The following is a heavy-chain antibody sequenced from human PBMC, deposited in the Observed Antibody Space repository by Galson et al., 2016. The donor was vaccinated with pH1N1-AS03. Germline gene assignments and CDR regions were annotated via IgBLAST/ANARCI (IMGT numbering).Heavy chain of an antibody. Sequence: SVKVSCTASGGTFNTYAISWVRQAPGQGLEWMGRIIPMLNMPDYVQTFTVRVTITADKSTNTPYMEPPNLRSDDTALYYCAKGFAATSSRSFDIWGQGTMVTVSS. D-gene: IGHD1-26*01. J-gene: IGHJ3*02. V-gene: IGHV1-69*04. CDR1: GGTFNTYA. CDR2: IIPMLNMP. CDR3: AKGFAATSSRSFDI.